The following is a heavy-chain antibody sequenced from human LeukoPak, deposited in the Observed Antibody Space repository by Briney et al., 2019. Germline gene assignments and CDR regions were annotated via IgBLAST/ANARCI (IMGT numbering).Heavy chain of an antibody. V-gene: IGHV1-18*01. CDR1: GYTFTSYG. D-gene: IGHD3-22*01. CDR3: ARVQDTYYYDSSGYYPLDY. CDR2: ISAYNGNT. J-gene: IGHJ4*02. Sequence: ASVKVSCKASGYTFTSYGISWVRQAPGQGLEWMGWISAYNGNTNYAQKLQGRVTMTTDTSMSTAYMELRSLRSDDTAVYYCARVQDTYYYDSSGYYPLDYWGQGTLVTVSS.